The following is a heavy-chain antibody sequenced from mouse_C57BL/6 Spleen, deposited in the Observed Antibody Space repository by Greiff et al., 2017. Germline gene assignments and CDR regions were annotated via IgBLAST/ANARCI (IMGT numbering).Heavy chain of an antibody. CDR3: ARSGGSGYND. J-gene: IGHJ2*01. CDR1: GYAFTNYL. Sequence: QVQLQQSGAELVRPGTSVKVSCKASGYAFTNYLIEWVKQRPGQGLEWIGVINPGSGGTNYNEKFKGKATLTADKSSSTAYMQLSSLTSEDSAVYFCARSGGSGYNDWGQGTTLTVSS. D-gene: IGHD3-2*02. CDR2: INPGSGGT. V-gene: IGHV1-54*01.